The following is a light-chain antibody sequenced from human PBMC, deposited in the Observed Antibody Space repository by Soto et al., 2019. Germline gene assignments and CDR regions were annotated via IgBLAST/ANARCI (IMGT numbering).Light chain of an antibody. Sequence: EIVMTQSPATLSVSPGERATLSCRAGQSISNNLAWYQQKPGQAPRLLIYSASTRATGITARFTGSVSGTEFTLTISSLQSEDCEVYYCQQYSYWPRTFGQGTKVEIK. CDR1: QSISNN. CDR2: SAS. J-gene: IGKJ1*01. CDR3: QQYSYWPRT. V-gene: IGKV3-15*01.